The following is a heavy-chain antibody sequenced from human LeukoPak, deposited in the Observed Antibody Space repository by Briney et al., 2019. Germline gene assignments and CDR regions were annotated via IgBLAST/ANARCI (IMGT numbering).Heavy chain of an antibody. D-gene: IGHD2-2*01. CDR3: ARCLYQYWYFDL. V-gene: IGHV4-30-4*01. CDR2: IYYSGST. CDR1: GGSISSGDYY. J-gene: IGHJ2*01. Sequence: PSETLSLTCTVSGGSISSGDYYWSWTRQPPGKGLEWIGYIYYSGSTYYNPSLKSRVTISVDTSKNQFSLKLSSVTAADTAVYYCARCLYQYWYFDLWGRGTLVTVSS.